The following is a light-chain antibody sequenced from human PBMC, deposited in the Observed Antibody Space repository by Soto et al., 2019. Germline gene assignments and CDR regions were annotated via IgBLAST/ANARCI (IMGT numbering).Light chain of an antibody. Sequence: DIQMTQCPSSLSASVGDRVTNTCQASQDISNYLNWYRQKPGKAPKLLIYDASNLETGVPSRFSGSGSGTDFTFTISSLQPEDIATYYCQQYDNLPITFGQGTRLEI. CDR3: QQYDNLPIT. CDR2: DAS. J-gene: IGKJ5*01. CDR1: QDISNY. V-gene: IGKV1-33*01.